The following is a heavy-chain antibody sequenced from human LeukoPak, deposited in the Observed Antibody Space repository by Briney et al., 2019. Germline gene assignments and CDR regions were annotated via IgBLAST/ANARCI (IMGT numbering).Heavy chain of an antibody. CDR1: GFTFDDYG. V-gene: IGHV3-20*04. J-gene: IGHJ4*02. Sequence: GGSLRLSCAASGFTFDDYGMTWVRHAPGKGLEWVSGINWNGDSTVYADSVKGRFTISRDNAKNSLYLQMNSLRAEDTAFYYCARGDYHLGHWGQGTLVTVSS. CDR2: INWNGDST. D-gene: IGHD3-16*01. CDR3: ARGDYHLGH.